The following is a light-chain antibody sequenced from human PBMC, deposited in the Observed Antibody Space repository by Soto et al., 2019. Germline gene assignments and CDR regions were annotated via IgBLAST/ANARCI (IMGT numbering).Light chain of an antibody. V-gene: IGKV1-5*03. J-gene: IGKJ4*01. Sequence: DIQMTQSPSTLSASVGDRVTITCRASQSISIWLAWYQQKPGKAPKHLIYKASSLESGVPSRFSGSGSGTEFTLTISSLQPDDFATYYCQQYNAWALTFGGGTKVEIK. CDR3: QQYNAWALT. CDR2: KAS. CDR1: QSISIW.